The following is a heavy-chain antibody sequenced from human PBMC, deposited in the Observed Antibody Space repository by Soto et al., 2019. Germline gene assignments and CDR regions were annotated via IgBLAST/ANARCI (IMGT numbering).Heavy chain of an antibody. CDR1: GISISSGGYY. V-gene: IGHV4-61*08. CDR2: TFYHETT. Sequence: SDTLSLTCTISGISISSGGYYWCWVRLHPGKGLQWIGYTFYHETTANSPSLKSRDTRSEYTSNNQFSLRLSSVTAADTAVYYCARLTGYCGGGNCHELHFDPWGQGILVTVSS. D-gene: IGHD2-15*01. J-gene: IGHJ5*02. CDR3: ARLTGYCGGGNCHELHFDP.